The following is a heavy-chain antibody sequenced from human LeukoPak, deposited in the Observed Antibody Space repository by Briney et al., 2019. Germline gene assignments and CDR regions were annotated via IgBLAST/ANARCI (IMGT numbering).Heavy chain of an antibody. CDR3: ARDFDYGDYPSYYFDY. D-gene: IGHD4-17*01. J-gene: IGHJ4*02. V-gene: IGHV4-34*01. CDR2: INHSGST. Sequence: SETLSLTCAVYGGSFSGYYWSWIRQPPGKGLEWIGEINHSGSTSYNPSLKSRVTISVDTSKNQFSLKLSSVTAADTAVYYCARDFDYGDYPSYYFDYWGQGTLVTVSS. CDR1: GGSFSGYY.